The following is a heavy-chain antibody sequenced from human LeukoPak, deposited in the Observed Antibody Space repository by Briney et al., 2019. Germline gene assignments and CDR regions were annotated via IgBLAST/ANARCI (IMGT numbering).Heavy chain of an antibody. Sequence: GGSLRLSCAASGFTFSSYWMSWVRQAPGKGLEWVANIKQDGSEKYYVDSVKGRFTISRDNAKNSLYLQMNSLRAEDTAVYYCARERVGGGYIYGFFDYWGQGTLVTVSS. CDR1: GFTFSSYW. CDR3: ARERVGGGYIYGFFDY. D-gene: IGHD5-18*01. J-gene: IGHJ4*02. V-gene: IGHV3-7*01. CDR2: IKQDGSEK.